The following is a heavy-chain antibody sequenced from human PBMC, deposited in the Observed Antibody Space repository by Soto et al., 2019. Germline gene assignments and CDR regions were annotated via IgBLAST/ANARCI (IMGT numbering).Heavy chain of an antibody. CDR2: INAGNGRE. Sequence: QVQLEQSGAEVKKPGASVKVSCKTSGYTFTSYTLHWVRQAPGQGLEWMGWINAGNGREKYSQRSQDKVSFPTKNPPTPPYRNLKTPRSENRAVYFWARGGGWVGEASFDSWGQGTQVTVSS. D-gene: IGHD3-10*01. V-gene: IGHV1-3*01. J-gene: IGHJ4*02. CDR3: ARGGGWVGEASFDS. CDR1: GYTFTSYT.